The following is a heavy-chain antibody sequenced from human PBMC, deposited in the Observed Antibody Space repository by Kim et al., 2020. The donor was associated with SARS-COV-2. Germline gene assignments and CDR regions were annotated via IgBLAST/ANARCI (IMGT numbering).Heavy chain of an antibody. J-gene: IGHJ4*02. CDR2: ISNDGTTA. CDR1: GFIFRNFG. V-gene: IGHV3-33*05. D-gene: IGHD3-10*01. Sequence: GGSLRLSCAASGFIFRNFGMHWVRQAPGKGLEWVAFISNDGTTAIYADSVRGRFTISRDYSENKLYLQMDSLSAGDTAVYYCARPSSSPFDFWGQGTLVTVSS. CDR3: ARPSSSPFDF.